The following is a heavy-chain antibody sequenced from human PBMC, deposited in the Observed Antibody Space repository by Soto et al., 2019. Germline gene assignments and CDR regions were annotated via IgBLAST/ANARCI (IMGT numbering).Heavy chain of an antibody. CDR2: INPNSGGT. Sequence: QVQLVQSGAEVKKPGASVKVSCKASGYTFTGYYMHWVRQAPGQGLEWMGWINPNSGGTNYAQKFQGWVTMTRDTSISTAYMELSRLRSDDTAAYYCARDRSYDILTGSTNWFDPWGQGTLVTVSS. V-gene: IGHV1-2*04. D-gene: IGHD3-9*01. J-gene: IGHJ5*02. CDR3: ARDRSYDILTGSTNWFDP. CDR1: GYTFTGYY.